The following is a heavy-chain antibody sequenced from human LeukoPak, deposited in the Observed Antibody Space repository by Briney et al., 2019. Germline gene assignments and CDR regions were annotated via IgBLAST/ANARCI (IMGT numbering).Heavy chain of an antibody. CDR2: ISNSGGTT. J-gene: IGHJ4*02. Sequence: PGGSLRLSCAASGFTFSSYAMSWVRQAPGKGLEWVSTISNSGGTTYYADSVKGRFTISRDDSENTLYLQMNSLRAEDTAVYYCAKQLDYYGSGSYYPDYWGQGTLVTVSS. D-gene: IGHD3-10*01. V-gene: IGHV3-23*01. CDR1: GFTFSSYA. CDR3: AKQLDYYGSGSYYPDY.